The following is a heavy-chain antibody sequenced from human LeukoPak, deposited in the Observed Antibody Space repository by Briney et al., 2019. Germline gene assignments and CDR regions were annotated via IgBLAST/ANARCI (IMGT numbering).Heavy chain of an antibody. CDR1: GGSISSSSYY. J-gene: IGHJ4*02. V-gene: IGHV4-39*07. D-gene: IGHD2-2*01. CDR2: IYYSGST. CDR3: ARRYCSSTSCYAGFRY. Sequence: SETLSLTCTVSGGSISSSSYYWGWIRQPPGKGLEWIGSIYYSGSTYYNPSLKSRVTISVDTSKNQFSLKLSSVTAADTAVYYCARRYCSSTSCYAGFRYWGQGTLVTVSS.